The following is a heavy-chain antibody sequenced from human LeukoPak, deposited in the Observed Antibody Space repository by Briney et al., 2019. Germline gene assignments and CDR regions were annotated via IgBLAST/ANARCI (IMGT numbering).Heavy chain of an antibody. J-gene: IGHJ6*02. CDR2: IWYDGSNK. V-gene: IGHV3-33*01. D-gene: IGHD6-19*01. Sequence: PGRSLRLSCVASGFTFSSYGMHWVRQAPGKGLEWVAVIWYDGSNKYYADSVKGRFTISRDNAKNTLYLQMNSLRAEDTAVYYCARGLVAGTGIYYYYYYGMDVWGQGTTVTVSS. CDR3: ARGLVAGTGIYYYYYYGMDV. CDR1: GFTFSSYG.